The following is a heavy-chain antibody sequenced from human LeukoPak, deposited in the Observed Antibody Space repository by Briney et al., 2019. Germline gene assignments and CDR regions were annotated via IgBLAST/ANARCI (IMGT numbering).Heavy chain of an antibody. J-gene: IGHJ5*02. V-gene: IGHV3-23*01. CDR3: ATAFGSGSYYHVP. CDR2: ISGSGGST. Sequence: GGSLRLFCAASGITFSGYAMNWVRQAPGKGLEWVSGISGSGGSTYYADSVKGRFTISRDNSKNTLYLQMDSLRAEDTAVYHCATAFGSGSYYHVPWGQGTLVTVSS. CDR1: GITFSGYA. D-gene: IGHD3-10*01.